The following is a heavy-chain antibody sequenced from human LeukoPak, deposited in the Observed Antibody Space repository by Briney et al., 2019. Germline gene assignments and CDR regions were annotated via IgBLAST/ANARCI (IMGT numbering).Heavy chain of an antibody. CDR2: IHYSGST. Sequence: SETLSLTCTVSGGSISSGDYYWSWIRQHPGKGLEWIRYIHYSGSTHYNPSLKSRVIISVDTSKNQFSLKLRSVAAADTAVYYCARSRAGFTVIYFDYWGQGTLVTVSS. CDR1: GGSISSGDYY. CDR3: ARSRAGFTVIYFDY. D-gene: IGHD4-17*01. J-gene: IGHJ4*02. V-gene: IGHV4-31*03.